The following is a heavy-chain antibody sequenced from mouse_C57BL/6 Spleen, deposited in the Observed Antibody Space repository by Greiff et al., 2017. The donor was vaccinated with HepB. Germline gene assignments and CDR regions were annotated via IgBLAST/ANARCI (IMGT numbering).Heavy chain of an antibody. CDR3: ARDDSNLYYYAMDY. Sequence: VQLKESGPGLVKPSQSLSLTCSVPGYSITSGYYWNWIRQFPGNKLEWMGYISYDGSNNYNPSLKNRISITRDTSKNQFFLKLNSVTTEDTATYYCARDDSNLYYYAMDYWGQGTSVTVSS. V-gene: IGHV3-6*01. J-gene: IGHJ4*01. CDR2: ISYDGSN. CDR1: GYSITSGYY. D-gene: IGHD2-5*01.